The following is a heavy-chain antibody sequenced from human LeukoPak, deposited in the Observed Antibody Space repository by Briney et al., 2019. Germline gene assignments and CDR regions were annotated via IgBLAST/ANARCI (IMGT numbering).Heavy chain of an antibody. CDR3: ARCTTGKTFGSLREIKKSREIDY. V-gene: IGHV3-21*01. Sequence: PGGSLRLSCAASGFTFSSYAMRWVRQAPGKGLEWVSSISSSSSYINYADSVRGRFTISRDDAKNSLFLQMDSLRGEDTAVYYCARCTTGKTFGSLREIKKSREIDYWGQGTLVTVSS. CDR1: GFTFSSYA. J-gene: IGHJ4*02. CDR2: ISSSSSYI. D-gene: IGHD1-1*01.